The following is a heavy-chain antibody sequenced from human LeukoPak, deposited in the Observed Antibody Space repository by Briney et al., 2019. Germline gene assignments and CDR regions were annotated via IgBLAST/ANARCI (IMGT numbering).Heavy chain of an antibody. D-gene: IGHD3-22*01. CDR3: ARDNYYDSSAEDWFDP. V-gene: IGHV1-69*04. J-gene: IGHJ5*02. CDR1: GGTFSSYA. CDR2: IIPILGIA. Sequence: SVKVPCKASGGTFSSYAISWVRQAPGQGLEWMGRIIPILGIANYAQKFQGRVTITADKSTSTAYMELSSLRSEDTAVYYCARDNYYDSSAEDWFDPWGQGTLVTVSS.